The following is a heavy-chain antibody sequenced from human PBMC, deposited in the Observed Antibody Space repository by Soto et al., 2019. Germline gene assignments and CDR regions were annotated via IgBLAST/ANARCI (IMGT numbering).Heavy chain of an antibody. CDR2: IGGSGGST. D-gene: IGHD1-26*01. CDR3: AKGMGATSGYYYYGMDV. V-gene: IGHV3-23*01. Sequence: RWSLRLSCSASVFTFSSYAMSWWRQAPGKGLEWVSAIGGSGGSTYYADSVKGRFTISRDNSKNTLYLQMNSLRAEDTAVYYCAKGMGATSGYYYYGMDVWGQGTTVTVS. CDR1: VFTFSSYA. J-gene: IGHJ6*02.